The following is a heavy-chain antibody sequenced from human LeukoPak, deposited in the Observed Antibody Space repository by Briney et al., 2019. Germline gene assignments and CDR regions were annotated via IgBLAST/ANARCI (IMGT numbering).Heavy chain of an antibody. CDR3: ARNHYDFWSGYYRYYYGMDV. V-gene: IGHV3-66*01. CDR2: IYSGGST. Sequence: GGSLRLSCAASGFAVSSNYMSWVRQAPGKGLEWVSVIYSGGSTYYADSVKCRFTISRDNSKNTLYLQMNSLRAEDTAVYYCARNHYDFWSGYYRYYYGMDVWGQGTTVTVSS. J-gene: IGHJ6*02. CDR1: GFAVSSNY. D-gene: IGHD3-3*01.